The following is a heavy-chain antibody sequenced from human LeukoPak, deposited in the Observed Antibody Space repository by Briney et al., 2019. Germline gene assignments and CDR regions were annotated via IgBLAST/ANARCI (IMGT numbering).Heavy chain of an antibody. CDR2: IYSGGST. Sequence: GGSLRLSCAASGFTVSSSYMSWVRQPAGKGLEWVSVIYSGGSTYYADSGKRRCTISRDKSKNSLHLQMNSLKAEDPAVDYCARDLTFAYRGQGALVTVSS. CDR1: GFTVSSSY. V-gene: IGHV3-53*05. J-gene: IGHJ4*02. CDR3: ARDLTFAY.